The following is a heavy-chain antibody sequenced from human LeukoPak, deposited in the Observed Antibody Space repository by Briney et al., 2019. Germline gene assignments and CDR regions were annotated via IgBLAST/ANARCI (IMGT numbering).Heavy chain of an antibody. CDR2: IIPIFGTA. J-gene: IGHJ6*04. Sequence: PVKVSCKASGGTFSSYAISWVRQAPGQGLEWMGGIIPIFGTANYAQKFQGRVTITADKSTSTAYMELSSLRSEDTAVYYCARDYNDILTGFTIWYYYGMDVWGKGTTVTVSS. CDR1: GGTFSSYA. V-gene: IGHV1-69*06. CDR3: ARDYNDILTGFTIWYYYGMDV. D-gene: IGHD3-9*01.